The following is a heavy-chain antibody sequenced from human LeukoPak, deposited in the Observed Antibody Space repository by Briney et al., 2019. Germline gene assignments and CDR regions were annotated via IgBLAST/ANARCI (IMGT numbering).Heavy chain of an antibody. Sequence: ASVKVSCKASGYTFNAYYKHWVRQAPGQGLEWMGWINPNSGGTNYAQKFQGRVTMTRDTSISTAYMELSRLRSDDTAVYYCARGMEPYYYMDVWGKGTTVTVSS. CDR1: GYTFNAYY. J-gene: IGHJ6*03. CDR2: INPNSGGT. V-gene: IGHV1-2*02. D-gene: IGHD1-26*01. CDR3: ARGMEPYYYMDV.